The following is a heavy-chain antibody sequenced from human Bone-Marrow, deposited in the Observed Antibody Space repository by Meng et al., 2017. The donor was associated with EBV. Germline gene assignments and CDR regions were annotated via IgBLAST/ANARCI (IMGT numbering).Heavy chain of an antibody. CDR1: GGTFRSDA. J-gene: IGHJ4*02. D-gene: IGHD3-10*01. CDR3: ASESGRGFTPDY. V-gene: IGHV1-69*01. Sequence: QVQLVQCGAEVKKPGSSVKASCKTSGGTFRSDAVSWVRQAPGQGLEWMGGLIPMSVAPHYAQKFQDRVRITADESTSTHYMDLTSLRSEDTAVYYCASESGRGFTPDYWGQGTLVTVSS. CDR2: LIPMSVAP.